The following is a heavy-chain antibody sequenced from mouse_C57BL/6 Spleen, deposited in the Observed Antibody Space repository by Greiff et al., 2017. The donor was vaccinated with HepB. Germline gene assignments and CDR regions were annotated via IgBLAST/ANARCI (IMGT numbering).Heavy chain of an antibody. CDR1: GYTFTDYE. CDR3: TRSWFYYAMDY. V-gene: IGHV1-15*01. D-gene: IGHD1-1*02. J-gene: IGHJ4*01. CDR2: IDPETGGT. Sequence: QVQLKESGAELVRPGASVTLSCKASGYTFTDYEMHWVKQTPVHGLEWIGAIDPETGGTAYNQKFKGKAILTADKSSSTAYMELRSLTSEDSAVYYCTRSWFYYAMDYWGQGTSVTVSS.